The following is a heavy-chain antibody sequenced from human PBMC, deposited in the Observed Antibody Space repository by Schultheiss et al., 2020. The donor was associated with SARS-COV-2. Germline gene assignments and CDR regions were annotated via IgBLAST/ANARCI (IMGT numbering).Heavy chain of an antibody. CDR2: ISSSSSYI. J-gene: IGHJ5*02. CDR3: AREGGRENARAFDP. V-gene: IGHV3-21*01. CDR1: GFTFSSYS. Sequence: GGSLRLSCTASGFTFSSYSMNWVRQAPGKGLEWVSSISSSSSYIYYADSVKGRFTISRDNAKNTLYLQMNSLRAEDTAVYYCAREGGRENARAFDPWGQGTLVTVSS.